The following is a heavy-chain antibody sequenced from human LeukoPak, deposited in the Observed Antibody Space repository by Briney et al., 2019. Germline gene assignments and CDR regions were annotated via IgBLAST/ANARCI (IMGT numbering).Heavy chain of an antibody. J-gene: IGHJ3*02. CDR1: GGSISSGSYY. CDR3: ARRSGTYHAFDI. V-gene: IGHV4-39*01. Sequence: SETLSLTCSVSGGSISSGSYYWGWIRQPPGKGLEWIGNIYYSGSTYYNPSLKSRVTISVDTSKNQFSLKLSSVTAADTAVYYCARRSGTYHAFDIWGQGTMVTVSS. D-gene: IGHD1-26*01. CDR2: IYYSGST.